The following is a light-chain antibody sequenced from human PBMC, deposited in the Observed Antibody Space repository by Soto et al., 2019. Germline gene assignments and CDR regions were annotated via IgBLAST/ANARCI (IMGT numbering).Light chain of an antibody. CDR1: QDISSF. V-gene: IGKV1-27*01. J-gene: IGKJ1*01. CDR3: QRTYNAPGT. Sequence: DIQLTQSPSSLSASVGDRVTITYRVSQDISSFLNWYRQMPGKVPKLLIYSASILQSGVPSRFSGRGSGTDFTLIISSLQTEDVANYYGQRTYNAPGTFGQGTKVEIK. CDR2: SAS.